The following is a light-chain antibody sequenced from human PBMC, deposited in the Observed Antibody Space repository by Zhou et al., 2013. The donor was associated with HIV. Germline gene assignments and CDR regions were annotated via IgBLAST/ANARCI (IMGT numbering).Light chain of an antibody. V-gene: IGKV2-30*01. Sequence: DVVMTQSPLSLPVTLGQPASISCRSSQSLVYSDANTYLNWFQQRPGQSPRRLIYKISNRDSGVPDRFSGSGSGTDFTLKISRVEAEDVGVYYCMQDAQDPRTFGGGTKVEIK. CDR1: QSLVYSDANTY. CDR3: MQDAQDPRT. CDR2: KIS. J-gene: IGKJ4*01.